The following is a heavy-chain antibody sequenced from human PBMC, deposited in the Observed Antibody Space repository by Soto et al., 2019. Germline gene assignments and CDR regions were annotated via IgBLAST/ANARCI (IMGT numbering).Heavy chain of an antibody. V-gene: IGHV3-7*01. J-gene: IGHJ6*02. Sequence: EVQLVESGGGKVQPGGSLRLSCAGSGITFSVYWMTWVRQAPGKGLEWVANIKEDGSEEYYGDSVKGRFTISRDNAKNSLYLHMNSLRVEDTAVYYCARGTAYYGMDVWGQGTTVIVSS. CDR2: IKEDGSEE. CDR3: ARGTAYYGMDV. CDR1: GITFSVYW.